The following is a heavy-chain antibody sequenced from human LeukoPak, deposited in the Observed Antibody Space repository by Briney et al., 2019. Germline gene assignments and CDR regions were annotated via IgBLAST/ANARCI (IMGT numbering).Heavy chain of an antibody. Sequence: AGGSLRLSCAASGFTFSSYAMSWVRQAPGKGLEWVSAISGSGGSTYYADSVKGRFTISRDNSKNTLYLQMNSLRAEDTAVYYCARTWGLVGATRGWFDPWGQGTLVTVSS. CDR3: ARTWGLVGATRGWFDP. CDR1: GFTFSSYA. J-gene: IGHJ5*02. CDR2: ISGSGGST. V-gene: IGHV3-23*01. D-gene: IGHD1-26*01.